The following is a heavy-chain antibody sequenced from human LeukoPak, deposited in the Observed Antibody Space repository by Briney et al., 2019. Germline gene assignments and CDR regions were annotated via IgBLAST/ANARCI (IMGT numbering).Heavy chain of an antibody. V-gene: IGHV3-30*18. Sequence: PGGSLRLSCAAPGFTFSNYAMSWVRQAPGKGLEWVAVISYDGSNKYYADSVKGRFTISRDNSKNTLYLQMNSLRAEDTAVYYCAKNRLGSGISDYWGQGTLVTVSS. CDR2: ISYDGSNK. D-gene: IGHD1-14*01. CDR1: GFTFSNYA. J-gene: IGHJ4*02. CDR3: AKNRLGSGISDY.